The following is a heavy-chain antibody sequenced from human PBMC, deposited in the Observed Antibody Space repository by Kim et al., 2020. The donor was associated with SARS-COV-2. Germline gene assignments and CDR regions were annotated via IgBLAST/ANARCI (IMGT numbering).Heavy chain of an antibody. J-gene: IGHJ4*02. CDR1: GYTFTSYW. CDR2: IFPGDSDT. D-gene: IGHD3-10*01. V-gene: IGHV5-51*01. CDR3: GRRNYGSGSYSFDY. Sequence: GESLKISCKASGYTFTSYWIGWVRQMPGKRLESMGIIFPGDSDTRYSPSIQGQVTISVDKSINTAFLQWNSLEATDTAMYYCGRRNYGSGSYSFDYLGQG.